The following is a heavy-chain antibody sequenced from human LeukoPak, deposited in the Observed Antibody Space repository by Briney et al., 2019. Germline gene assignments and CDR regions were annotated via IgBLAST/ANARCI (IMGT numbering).Heavy chain of an antibody. J-gene: IGHJ4*02. CDR1: GGSISSSSYY. CDR3: ARDPEGIAAAGGDY. CDR2: IYYSGST. V-gene: IGHV4-39*07. D-gene: IGHD6-13*01. Sequence: SETLSLTCTVSGGSISSSSYYWGWIRQPPGKGLEWIGSIYYSGSTYYNPSLKSRVTISVDTSKNQFSLKLSSVTAADTAVYYCARDPEGIAAAGGDYWAREPWSPSPQ.